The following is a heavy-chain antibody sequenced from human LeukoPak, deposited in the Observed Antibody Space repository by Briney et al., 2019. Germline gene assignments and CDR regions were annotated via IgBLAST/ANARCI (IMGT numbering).Heavy chain of an antibody. J-gene: IGHJ4*02. Sequence: GGSLRLSCAASGFTFSSYGMHWVRQAPGKGLEWVAVISYDGSNKYYADSVKGRFTISRDNSKNTLYLQMNSLRAEDTAVYYCAKSVLLWFGEFSYYFDYWGQGTLVTVSS. CDR2: ISYDGSNK. D-gene: IGHD3-10*01. V-gene: IGHV3-30*18. CDR1: GFTFSSYG. CDR3: AKSVLLWFGEFSYYFDY.